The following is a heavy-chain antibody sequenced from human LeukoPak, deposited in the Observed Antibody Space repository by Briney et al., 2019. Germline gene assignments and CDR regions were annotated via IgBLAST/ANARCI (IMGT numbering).Heavy chain of an antibody. CDR1: GFTSSSYS. CDR2: ISSSSSYI. J-gene: IGHJ4*02. Sequence: GGSLRLSCAASGFTSSSYSMNWARQAPGKGLEWVSSISSSSSYIYYADSVKGRFTISRDNAKNSLYLQMNSLRAEDTAVYYCARGIDFDWLLDPLDYWGQGTLVTVSS. CDR3: ARGIDFDWLLDPLDY. D-gene: IGHD3-9*01. V-gene: IGHV3-21*01.